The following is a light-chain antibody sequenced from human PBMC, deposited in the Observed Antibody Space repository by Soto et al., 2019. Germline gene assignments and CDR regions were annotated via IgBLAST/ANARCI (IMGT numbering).Light chain of an antibody. V-gene: IGLV2-14*03. CDR3: SSYTTSSTLYV. J-gene: IGLJ1*01. CDR1: SSDVGAYNY. CDR2: DVT. Sequence: QSVLTQTASVSGSPGQSITISCTGTSSDVGAYNYVSWYQQYPGKAPKYIIYDVTNRPSGVSYRFSGSKSGNTASLTISGLQAEDEADYYCSSYTTSSTLYVFGTGTKVTVL.